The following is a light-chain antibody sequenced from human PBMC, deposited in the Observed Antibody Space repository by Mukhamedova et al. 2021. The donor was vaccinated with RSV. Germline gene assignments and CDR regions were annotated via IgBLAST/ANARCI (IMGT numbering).Light chain of an antibody. CDR3: QQYGSSPGA. Sequence: GSQSVSSSYLAWYQQKPGQAPRLLIYGASSRATGIPDRFSGSGSGTDFTLTISRLEPEDFAVYYCQQYGSSPGAFGQGTRLEIK. J-gene: IGKJ5*01. V-gene: IGKV3-20*01. CDR2: GAS. CDR1: QSVSSSY.